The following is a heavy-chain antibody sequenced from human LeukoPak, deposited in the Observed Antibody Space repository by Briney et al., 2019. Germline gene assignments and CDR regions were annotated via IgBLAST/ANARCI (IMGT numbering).Heavy chain of an antibody. CDR1: GYSFTSYW. CDR2: IYTGDSDT. CDR3: ARTPYSSSYYYYMDV. V-gene: IGHV5-51*01. Sequence: GESLKISCKGSGYSFTSYWIGWVRQMPGKGLEWMGIIYTGDSDTRYSPSFQGQVTISADKSISTAYLQWSSLKASDTAMYYCARTPYSSSYYYYMDVWGKGTTVTVSS. J-gene: IGHJ6*03. D-gene: IGHD6-13*01.